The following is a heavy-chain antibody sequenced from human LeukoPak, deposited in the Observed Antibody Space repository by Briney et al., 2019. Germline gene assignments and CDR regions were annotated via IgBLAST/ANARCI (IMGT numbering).Heavy chain of an antibody. CDR2: IYYSGST. D-gene: IGHD3-10*01. CDR1: GGSISSYY. J-gene: IGHJ4*02. V-gene: IGHV4-59*01. Sequence: SETLSLTCTVSGGSISSYYWSWIRQPPGKGLEWIGYIYYSGSTNYNPSLKSRVTISVGTSKNQFSLKLSSVTAADTAVYYCARVHYYGSGSYSYFDYWGQGTLVTVSS. CDR3: ARVHYYGSGSYSYFDY.